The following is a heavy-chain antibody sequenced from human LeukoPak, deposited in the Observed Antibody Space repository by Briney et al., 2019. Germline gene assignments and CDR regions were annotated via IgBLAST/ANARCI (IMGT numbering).Heavy chain of an antibody. D-gene: IGHD1-14*01. Sequence: ASVKVSCKASGYTFTTYDINWVRQATGQGLEWMGWMNPNSGNSDYAQKFQGRATMTRNTSISTAYMELRSLRSEDTAVYYCARRYLGYYFGMDVWGQGTTVTVSS. V-gene: IGHV1-8*01. J-gene: IGHJ6*02. CDR3: ARRYLGYYFGMDV. CDR2: MNPNSGNS. CDR1: GYTFTTYD.